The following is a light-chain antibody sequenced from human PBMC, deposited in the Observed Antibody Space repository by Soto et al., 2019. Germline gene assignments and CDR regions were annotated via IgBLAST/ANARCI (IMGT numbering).Light chain of an antibody. J-gene: IGLJ1*01. CDR1: SSNMGNNY. CDR3: ATWDSSLSVYV. CDR2: DNN. V-gene: IGLV1-51*01. Sequence: QSVLTQPPSVSAAPGQRVTISCSGSSSNMGNNYVSWYQQLPGTAPKLLIYDNNKRPSGIPDRFSGSKSGTSATLGITGLQTGDEADYYCATWDSSLSVYVFGTGTKLTVL.